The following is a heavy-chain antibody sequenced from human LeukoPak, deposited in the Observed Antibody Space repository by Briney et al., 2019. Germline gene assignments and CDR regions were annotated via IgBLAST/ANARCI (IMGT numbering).Heavy chain of an antibody. CDR2: IYSGGST. CDR3: ARDTEQQLAFDY. J-gene: IGHJ4*02. D-gene: IGHD6-13*01. CDR1: GFTVSSNY. V-gene: IGHV3-53*01. Sequence: QTGGSLRLSCAASGFTVSSNYMSWVRQAPGKGLEWVSVIYSGGSTYYADSVKGRFTISRDNSKNTLYLQMNSLRAEDTAVYYCARDTEQQLAFDYWGQGTLVTVSS.